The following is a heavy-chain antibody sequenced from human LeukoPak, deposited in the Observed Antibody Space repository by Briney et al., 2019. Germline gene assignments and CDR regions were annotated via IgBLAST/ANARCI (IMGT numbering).Heavy chain of an antibody. Sequence: SQTLSLTCTVSGGSISSGDYYWSWIRQPPGKGLEWIGYIYYSESTYYNPSLKSRVTISVDTSKNQFSLKLSSVTAADTAVYYCARGFSGGSGSYWGDAFDIWGQGTMVTVSS. D-gene: IGHD3-10*01. CDR2: IYYSEST. CDR1: GGSISSGDYY. V-gene: IGHV4-30-4*01. CDR3: ARGFSGGSGSYWGDAFDI. J-gene: IGHJ3*02.